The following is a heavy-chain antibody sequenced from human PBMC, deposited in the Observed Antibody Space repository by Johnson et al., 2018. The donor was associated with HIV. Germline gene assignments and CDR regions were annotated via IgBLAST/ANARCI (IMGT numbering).Heavy chain of an antibody. CDR2: IWYDGSNK. CDR1: GFTFSSYG. D-gene: IGHD4-11*01. Sequence: QMLLVESGGGVVQPGGSLRLSCAASGFTFSSYGMHWVRQAPGKGLEWVAVIWYDGSNKYYADSVKGRFTISRDNSKNTLYLQMHSLRAEDTAMYYCARVPFPLPTSPNYINDAFDIWGHGTMVTVSS. V-gene: IGHV3-33*01. CDR3: ARVPFPLPTSPNYINDAFDI. J-gene: IGHJ3*02.